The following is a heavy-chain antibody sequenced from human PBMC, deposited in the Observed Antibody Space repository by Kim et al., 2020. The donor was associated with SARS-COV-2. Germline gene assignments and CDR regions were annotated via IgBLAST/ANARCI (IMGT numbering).Heavy chain of an antibody. CDR2: ISIYNGDT. V-gene: IGHV1-18*01. CDR3: ARDGTMVRGVITHYYGMDV. J-gene: IGHJ6*02. Sequence: ASVKVSCKASNYTFSTYGISWVRQAPGQGLEWMGWISIYNGDTNYAQNLQGRVTMTTDTSTSTAYVELRSLRSDHTAVYYCARDGTMVRGVITHYYGMDVWGQGTTVTVSS. CDR1: NYTFSTYG. D-gene: IGHD3-10*01.